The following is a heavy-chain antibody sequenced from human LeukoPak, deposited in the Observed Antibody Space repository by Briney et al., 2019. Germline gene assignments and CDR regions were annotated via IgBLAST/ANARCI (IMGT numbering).Heavy chain of an antibody. Sequence: GGSLRLSRAASGFTFSTYAMSWVRQAPGKGLEWVSVIYSGGSTYYADSVKGRFTISRDNSKNTLYLQMNSLRAEDTAVYYCASGSGSYRTPYYYMDVWGTGTTVTVSS. CDR1: GFTFSTYA. J-gene: IGHJ6*03. CDR2: IYSGGST. D-gene: IGHD3-10*01. CDR3: ASGSGSYRTPYYYMDV. V-gene: IGHV3-53*01.